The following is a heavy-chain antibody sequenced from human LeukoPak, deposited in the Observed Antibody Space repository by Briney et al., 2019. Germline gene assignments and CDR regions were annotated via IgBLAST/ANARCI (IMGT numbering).Heavy chain of an antibody. CDR1: GFTFDNYA. D-gene: IGHD4/OR15-4a*01. CDR3: ARDTSFNYGAHAMDV. Sequence: GGSLRLSCAASGFTFDNYAMNWVRQAPGKGLEWVLGISGSGVNTYYAGSVKGRFTISRDNSKNTLYLQLNSLRGEDTAIYYCARDTSFNYGAHAMDVWGQGTTVNVSS. CDR2: ISGSGVNT. V-gene: IGHV3-23*01. J-gene: IGHJ6*02.